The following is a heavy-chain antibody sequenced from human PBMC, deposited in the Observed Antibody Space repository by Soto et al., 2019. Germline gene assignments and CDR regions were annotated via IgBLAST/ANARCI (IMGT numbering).Heavy chain of an antibody. CDR1: GYTFFSFW. J-gene: IGHJ4*02. CDR3: ARRYCSRAHCSSDS. V-gene: IGHV5-10-1*01. D-gene: IGHD2-2*01. CDR2: IDPGDSSA. Sequence: GESLKISCHGSGYTFFSFWIVWVRQVPGKGLEWVGRIDPGDSSATYSPTFQGHVTISADRSTRSAYLQWRSLRASDTAIYFCARRYCSRAHCSSDSRGPGSLVTVSS.